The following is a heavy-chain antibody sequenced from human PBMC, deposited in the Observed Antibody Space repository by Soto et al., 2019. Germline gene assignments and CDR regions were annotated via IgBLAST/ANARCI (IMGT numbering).Heavy chain of an antibody. CDR1: GFTVSSYW. Sequence: PGGSLRLSCAASGFTVSSYWMSWVRQAPGKGLEWVSVIYSGGSTYYADSVKGRFTISRDNSKNTLYLQMNSLRAEDTAVYYCARGHSPRAFDIWGQGTMVTVSS. CDR3: ARGHSPRAFDI. V-gene: IGHV3-66*01. CDR2: IYSGGST. D-gene: IGHD5-18*01. J-gene: IGHJ3*02.